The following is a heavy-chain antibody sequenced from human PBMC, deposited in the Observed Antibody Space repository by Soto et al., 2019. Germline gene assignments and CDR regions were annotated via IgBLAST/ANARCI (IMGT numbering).Heavy chain of an antibody. CDR3: ARQCRGLTCHWFVP. CDR2: IFYSGST. D-gene: IGHD2-15*01. Sequence: QLQLQESGPGLVKPSETLSLTCTVSSGSISSTIYSWDWIRQPPGKGLEWIGSIFYSGSTYYNPSPKGRFPISLDTSKNQSSLTLPSVTAADTAVYYCARQCRGLTCHWFVPWGQGTLVTVSS. J-gene: IGHJ5*02. CDR1: SGSISSTIYS. V-gene: IGHV4-39*01.